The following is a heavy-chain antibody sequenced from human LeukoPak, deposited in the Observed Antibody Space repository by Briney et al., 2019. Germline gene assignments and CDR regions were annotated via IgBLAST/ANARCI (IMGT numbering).Heavy chain of an antibody. CDR3: AKEKGDFWSGTGDY. CDR2: IRYDGSNK. CDR1: GFTFSSYG. J-gene: IGHJ4*02. Sequence: PGGSLRLSCAASGFTFSSYGMHWVRQAPGKGLEWVAFIRYDGSNKYYADSVKGRFTISRDNSKNTLYLQMNSLRAEDTAVYYCAKEKGDFWSGTGDYWGQGTLVTVSS. D-gene: IGHD3-3*01. V-gene: IGHV3-30*02.